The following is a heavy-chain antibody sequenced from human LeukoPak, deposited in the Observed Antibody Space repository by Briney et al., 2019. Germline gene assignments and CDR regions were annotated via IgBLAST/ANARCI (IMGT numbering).Heavy chain of an antibody. CDR2: ISSSSSTI. CDR1: GFTFSSYS. D-gene: IGHD3-16*01. Sequence: GGSLRLSCAASGFTFSSYSMNWVRRAPGKGLEWVSYISSSSSTIYYADSVKGRFTISRDNAKNSLYLQMNSLRAEDTAVYYCARGGDYVDYWGQGTLVTVSS. J-gene: IGHJ4*02. V-gene: IGHV3-48*01. CDR3: ARGGDYVDY.